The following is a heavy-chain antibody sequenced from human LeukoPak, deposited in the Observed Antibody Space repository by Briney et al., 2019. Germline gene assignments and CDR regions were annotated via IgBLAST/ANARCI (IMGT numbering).Heavy chain of an antibody. D-gene: IGHD6-19*01. Sequence: QPGRSLRLSCTASGFTFGDYGMSWVRQAPGKGLEWVAVISYDGSNKYYADSVQGRFTMSRDNSKNTLYLQMNSLRAEDTAVYYCTKSNSGWHNVYYFDYWGQGTLVTVSS. J-gene: IGHJ4*02. V-gene: IGHV3-30*18. CDR2: ISYDGSNK. CDR1: GFTFGDYG. CDR3: TKSNSGWHNVYYFDY.